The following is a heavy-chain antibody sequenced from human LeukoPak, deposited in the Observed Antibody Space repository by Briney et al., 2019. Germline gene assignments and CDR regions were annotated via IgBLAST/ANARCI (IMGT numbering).Heavy chain of an antibody. CDR3: ARGRGVDIYCSSTSCHPSSWFDP. J-gene: IGHJ5*02. CDR1: GYTFTSYD. Sequence: ASVKVSCKASGYTFTSYDINWVRQATGQGLEWMGWMNPNSGNTGYAQKFQGRVTMTRNTSISTAYMELSSLRSEDTAVYYCARGRGVDIYCSSTSCHPSSWFDPWGQGTLVTVSS. V-gene: IGHV1-8*01. CDR2: MNPNSGNT. D-gene: IGHD2-2*01.